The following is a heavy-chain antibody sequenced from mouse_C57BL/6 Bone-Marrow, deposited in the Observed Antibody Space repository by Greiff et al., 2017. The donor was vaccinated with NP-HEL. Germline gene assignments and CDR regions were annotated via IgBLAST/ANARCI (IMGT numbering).Heavy chain of an antibody. CDR2: ISNLAYSI. D-gene: IGHD1-1*01. CDR3: ARHGYGSPMDY. V-gene: IGHV5-15*01. Sequence: DVKLVESGGGLVQPGGSLKLSCAASGFTFSDYGMAWVRQAPRKGPEWVAFISNLAYSIYYADTVTGRFTISRENAKNTLYLEMSSLRSEDTAMYYCARHGYGSPMDYWGQGTSVTVSS. J-gene: IGHJ4*01. CDR1: GFTFSDYG.